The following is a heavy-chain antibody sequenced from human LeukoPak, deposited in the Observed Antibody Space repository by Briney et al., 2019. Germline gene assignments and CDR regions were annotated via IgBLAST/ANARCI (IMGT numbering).Heavy chain of an antibody. CDR3: ARHFLSATASLLDY. Sequence: GESLKISCKGSGYSFTTYGIAWVRLMPGKGLECMGIIYPGDSEIRYSPSFQGQVTISADKSISTAYLQWSSLKASDTAMYFCARHFLSATASLLDYWGQGTLVTVSS. CDR2: IYPGDSEI. CDR1: GYSFTTYG. D-gene: IGHD2-21*02. J-gene: IGHJ4*02. V-gene: IGHV5-51*01.